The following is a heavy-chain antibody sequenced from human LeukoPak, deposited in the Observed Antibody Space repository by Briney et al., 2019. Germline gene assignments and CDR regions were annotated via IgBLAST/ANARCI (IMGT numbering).Heavy chain of an antibody. D-gene: IGHD6-19*01. CDR2: INHSGST. Sequence: PSKTLSLTCAVYGGSFSGYYWSWIRQPPGKGLEWIGEINHSGSTNYNPSLKSRVTLSVDTSKNQFSLKLSSVTAAATAVYYCASRSGWCVRNFQPWGPGALVTVSS. J-gene: IGHJ1*01. CDR3: ASRSGWCVRNFQP. CDR1: GGSFSGYY. V-gene: IGHV4-34*01.